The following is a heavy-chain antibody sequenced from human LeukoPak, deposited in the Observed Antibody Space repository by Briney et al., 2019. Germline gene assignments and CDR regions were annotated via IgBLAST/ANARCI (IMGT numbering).Heavy chain of an antibody. CDR2: ISPNSGGT. CDR1: GCTFTGYY. V-gene: IGHV1-2*02. D-gene: IGHD3-16*02. J-gene: IGHJ4*02. Sequence: ASVKVSCKASGCTFTGYYMHWVRQAPGQGLEWMGWISPNSGGTNYAQKFQGRVTMTRDTSISTAYMELSRLRSDDTAVYYCARGGDFVWGSYRPFDYWGQGTLVTVSS. CDR3: ARGGDFVWGSYRPFDY.